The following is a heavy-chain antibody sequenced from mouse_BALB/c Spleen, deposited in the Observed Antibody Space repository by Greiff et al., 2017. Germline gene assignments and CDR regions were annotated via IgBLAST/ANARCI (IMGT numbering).Heavy chain of an antibody. CDR2: ISSGGSYT. CDR3: TRDRGITTGFAY. Sequence: EVKLVESGGGLVKPGGSLKLSCAASRFTFSSYTMSWVRQTPEKRLEWVATISSGGSYTYYPDSVKGRFTISRDNAKNTLYLQMSSLKSEDTAMYYCTRDRGITTGFAYWGQGTLVTVSA. CDR1: RFTFSSYT. V-gene: IGHV5-6-4*01. D-gene: IGHD2-4*01. J-gene: IGHJ3*01.